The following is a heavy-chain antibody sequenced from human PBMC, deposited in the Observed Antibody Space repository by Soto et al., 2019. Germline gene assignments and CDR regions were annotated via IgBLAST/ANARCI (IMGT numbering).Heavy chain of an antibody. CDR2: INPNSGGT. V-gene: IGHV1-2*04. Sequence: SVKVSCKASGYTFTGYYMHWVRQAPGQGLEWMGWINPNSGGTNYAQKFQGWVTMTRDTSISTAYMELSRLRSDDTAVYYCASGGSTRRYCSSTSCYTQAYGMDVWGQGTTVTVSS. D-gene: IGHD2-2*02. J-gene: IGHJ6*02. CDR1: GYTFTGYY. CDR3: ASGGSTRRYCSSTSCYTQAYGMDV.